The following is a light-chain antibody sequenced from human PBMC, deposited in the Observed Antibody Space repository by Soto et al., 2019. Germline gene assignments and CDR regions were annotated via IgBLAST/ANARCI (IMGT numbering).Light chain of an antibody. Sequence: EIVLTQSPGTLSLSPGERATLSCRASQSVSSSYLAWYQQRPGQAPRLLISGASSRATGIPDRFSGSGSGTDFILTISRLEPEDVAVYYCQKYGSSPYTFGQGTKLEIK. CDR3: QKYGSSPYT. CDR1: QSVSSSY. V-gene: IGKV3-20*01. CDR2: GAS. J-gene: IGKJ2*01.